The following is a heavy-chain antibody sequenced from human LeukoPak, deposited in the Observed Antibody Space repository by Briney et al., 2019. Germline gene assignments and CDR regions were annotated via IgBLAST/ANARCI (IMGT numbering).Heavy chain of an antibody. CDR2: IIPIFGTA. CDR3: ARDGGGPWGIYSSSRNPFGY. J-gene: IGHJ4*02. D-gene: IGHD6-13*01. Sequence: GASVKVSCKASGGTFSSYAISWVRQAPGQGLEWMGGIIPIFGTANYAQKFQGRVTITADESTSTAYMELSSLRSEDTAVYYCARDGGGPWGIYSSSRNPFGYWGQGTLVTVSS. CDR1: GGTFSSYA. V-gene: IGHV1-69*13.